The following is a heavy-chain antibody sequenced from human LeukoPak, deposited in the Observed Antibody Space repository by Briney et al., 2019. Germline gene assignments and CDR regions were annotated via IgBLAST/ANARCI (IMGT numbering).Heavy chain of an antibody. CDR1: GFTFRFYE. V-gene: IGHV3-48*03. D-gene: IGHD5-24*01. Sequence: QTGGSLRLSCAASGFTFRFYEMNWVRQAPGKGLEWLPYISSSGRTIHDADSVRGRFTISRDNAKNSLYLQMNSLRAEDTAVYYCARSRDNYFDYWGQGTLVTVSS. CDR3: ARSRDNYFDY. CDR2: ISSSGRTI. J-gene: IGHJ4*02.